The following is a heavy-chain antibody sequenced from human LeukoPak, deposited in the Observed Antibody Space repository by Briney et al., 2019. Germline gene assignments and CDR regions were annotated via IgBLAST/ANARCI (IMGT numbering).Heavy chain of an antibody. CDR1: GFTLSSYG. D-gene: IGHD2-2*01. CDR2: IRYDGSYK. V-gene: IGHV3-30*02. J-gene: IGHJ4*02. CDR3: AKDIVVVPAQVGIDY. Sequence: GGSLRLSCAASGFTLSSYGMHWVRQAPGKGLEWVAFIRYDGSYKYYADSVKGRFTISRDNSKNTLYLQMNSLRAEDTAVYYCAKDIVVVPAQVGIDYWGQGTLVTVSS.